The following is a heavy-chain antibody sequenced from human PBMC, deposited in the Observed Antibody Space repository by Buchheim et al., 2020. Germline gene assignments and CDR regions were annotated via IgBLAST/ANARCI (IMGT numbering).Heavy chain of an antibody. V-gene: IGHV3-30*03. J-gene: IGHJ2*01. CDR1: GFTFSRYG. Sequence: QVELVESGGGVVQPGRSLRLSCAASGFTFSRYGIHWVRQAPGKGLEWVAFISYDGSNEYYADSVKGRFTISRDNAKNSLYLQMNSRRAAHTAVYHCVKADRQSADYWFLDVWGGGTLGTVSS. D-gene: IGHD4-11*01. CDR3: VKADRQSADYWFLDV. CDR2: ISYDGSNE.